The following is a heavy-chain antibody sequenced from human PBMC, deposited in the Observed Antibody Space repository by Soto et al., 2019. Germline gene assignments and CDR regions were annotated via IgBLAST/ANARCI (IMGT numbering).Heavy chain of an antibody. Sequence: QVQLLESGGGVVQPGGSLRLSCAASGFTFSSYGMHWVRQAPGKGLEWVAVIAYDGSNKYYADSVKGRFTISRDNSKNTLYLQMNSLRAEDTAVYYCAKDRRPNYYYGMDVWGQGTTVTVS. D-gene: IGHD6-25*01. CDR1: GFTFSSYG. J-gene: IGHJ6*02. CDR2: IAYDGSNK. CDR3: AKDRRPNYYYGMDV. V-gene: IGHV3-30*18.